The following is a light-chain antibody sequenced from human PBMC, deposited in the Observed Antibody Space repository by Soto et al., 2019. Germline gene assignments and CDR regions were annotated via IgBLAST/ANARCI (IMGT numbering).Light chain of an antibody. CDR3: QHSKMYSPWT. Sequence: DIQMTQSPSTVSAYVGDSVTITCRASQSITTWLAWYQQRPGKAPKLLIYAVSSLQSGVPSRFSGSGSGTEFTLTISSLQPDDFATYYCQHSKMYSPWTFGQGTKVEIK. CDR2: AVS. V-gene: IGKV1-5*01. J-gene: IGKJ1*01. CDR1: QSITTW.